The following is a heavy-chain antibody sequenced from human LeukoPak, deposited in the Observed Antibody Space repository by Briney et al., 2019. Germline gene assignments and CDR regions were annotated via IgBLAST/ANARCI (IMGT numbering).Heavy chain of an antibody. D-gene: IGHD4-17*01. Sequence: PSETLSLTCTVSGGSISSYYWSWIRQPAGKGLEWIGRIYTSGSTNYNPSLKSRVTMSVDTSKNQFSLKLSSVTAADTAVYYCARTTWDYVHYYGMDVWAKGPRSPSP. CDR3: ARTTWDYVHYYGMDV. J-gene: IGHJ6*02. CDR1: GGSISSYY. CDR2: IYTSGST. V-gene: IGHV4-4*07.